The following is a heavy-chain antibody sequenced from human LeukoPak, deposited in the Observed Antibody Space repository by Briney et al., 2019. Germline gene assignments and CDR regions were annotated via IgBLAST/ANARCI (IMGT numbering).Heavy chain of an antibody. Sequence: GRSLRLSCAASGFTFDDYAMHWVRQAPGKGLEWVSGISWNSGSIGYADSVKGRFTTSRDNAKNSLYLQMNSLRAEDTALYYCAKAESYYYDSSGYYANFDYWGQGTLVTVSS. J-gene: IGHJ4*02. CDR2: ISWNSGSI. CDR3: AKAESYYYDSSGYYANFDY. CDR1: GFTFDDYA. D-gene: IGHD3-22*01. V-gene: IGHV3-9*01.